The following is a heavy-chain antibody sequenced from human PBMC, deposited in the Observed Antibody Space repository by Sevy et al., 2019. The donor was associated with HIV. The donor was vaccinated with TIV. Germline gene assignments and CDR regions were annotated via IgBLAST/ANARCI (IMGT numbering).Heavy chain of an antibody. D-gene: IGHD3-22*01. CDR3: AKDFSDVYYYDSSATVDY. J-gene: IGHJ4*02. CDR2: ISASGYST. CDR1: GIAFSTYA. Sequence: GGSLRLSCAASGIAFSTYAMFWVRQAPGKGLEWVSSISASGYSTYYADSVKGRFTLARDNSRNTLDLQMNSLRADDTAVYYCAKDFSDVYYYDSSATVDYWGQGTLVTVSS. V-gene: IGHV3-23*01.